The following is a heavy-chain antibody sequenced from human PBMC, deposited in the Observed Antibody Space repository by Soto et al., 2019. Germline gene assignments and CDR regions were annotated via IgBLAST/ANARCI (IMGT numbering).Heavy chain of an antibody. CDR3: AKDRNFDWLEGYLSDAEYFQH. J-gene: IGHJ1*01. CDR2: ISYDGSNK. D-gene: IGHD3-9*01. V-gene: IGHV3-30*18. Sequence: GGSLRLSCAASGFTFSSYGMHWVRQAPGKGLEWVAVISYDGSNKYYADSVKGRFTISRDNSKNTLYLQMNSLRAEDTAVYYCAKDRNFDWLEGYLSDAEYFQHWGQGTLVTVSS. CDR1: GFTFSSYG.